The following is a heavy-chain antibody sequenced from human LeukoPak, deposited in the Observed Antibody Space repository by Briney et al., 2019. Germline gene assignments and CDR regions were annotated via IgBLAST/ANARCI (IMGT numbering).Heavy chain of an antibody. D-gene: IGHD5-18*01. J-gene: IGHJ6*03. Sequence: SETLSLTCTVSGGRINNHYWTWIRQPPGKGLEWLGYIYYSGTTNYNPSLRSRVTISIDTSKNQFSLKLSSVTAADTAVYYCARDLTDSYGYYYYYYMDVWGKGTTVTISS. CDR1: GGRINNHY. CDR3: ARDLTDSYGYYYYYYMDV. CDR2: IYYSGTT. V-gene: IGHV4-59*11.